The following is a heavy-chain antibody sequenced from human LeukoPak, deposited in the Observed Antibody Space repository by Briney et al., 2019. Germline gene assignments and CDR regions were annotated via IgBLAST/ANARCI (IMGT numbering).Heavy chain of an antibody. CDR2: ISYDGSNK. D-gene: IGHD5-18*01. Sequence: GGSLRLSCAASGFTFSSYAMHWVRQAPGKGLEWVAVISYDGSNKYYADSVKGRFTISRDNSKNTLYLQMNSLRAEDTAVYYCARRGYFYFDYWGQGTLVTVSS. CDR1: GFTFSSYA. V-gene: IGHV3-30*04. CDR3: ARRGYFYFDY. J-gene: IGHJ4*02.